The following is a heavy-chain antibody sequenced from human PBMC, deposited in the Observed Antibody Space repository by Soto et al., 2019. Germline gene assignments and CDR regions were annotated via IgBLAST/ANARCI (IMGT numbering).Heavy chain of an antibody. Sequence: GGSLRLSCAASGFTFSSYAMGWVRQGPGKGLEWVAVASIGGSTHYADSVRGRFTISRDNSKNTLSLQMNSLTAEDTAVYFCAKRRGAGGHFAYWGQGALVTVSS. CDR1: GFTFSSYA. V-gene: IGHV3-23*01. D-gene: IGHD2-15*01. CDR2: ASIGGST. CDR3: AKRRGAGGHFAY. J-gene: IGHJ4*02.